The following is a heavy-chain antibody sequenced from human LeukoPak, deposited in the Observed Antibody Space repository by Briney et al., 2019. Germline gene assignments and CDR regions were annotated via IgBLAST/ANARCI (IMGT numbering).Heavy chain of an antibody. CDR1: GYDFTSVG. CDR3: ARAGSGSGWHFYY. V-gene: IGHV1-18*01. Sequence: ASVKVSCKASGYDFTSVGITWVRRAPGQGLEWMGWISPYNGNTRYAQKFQGRVAMTTDTSTTTAYMELRGLRFNDTAVYYCARAGSGSGWHFYYRGQGTLVTVSS. CDR2: ISPYNGNT. J-gene: IGHJ4*02. D-gene: IGHD6-19*01.